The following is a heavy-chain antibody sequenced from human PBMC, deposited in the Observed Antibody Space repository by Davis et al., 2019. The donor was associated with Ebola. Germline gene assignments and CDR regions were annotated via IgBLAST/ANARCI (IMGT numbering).Heavy chain of an antibody. J-gene: IGHJ4*02. D-gene: IGHD1-14*01. V-gene: IGHV3-23*01. CDR1: GFTFSSYA. CDR3: AKSPGTKRATTVDY. Sequence: LSLTCAASGFTFSSYAMSWVRPAPGKGLEWVSAISGSDGTTNYTDSVKGRFTISRDNSRHTPYLEMNSLRDEDTAVYYCAKSPGTKRATTVDYWGQGTLVTVSS. CDR2: ISGSDGTT.